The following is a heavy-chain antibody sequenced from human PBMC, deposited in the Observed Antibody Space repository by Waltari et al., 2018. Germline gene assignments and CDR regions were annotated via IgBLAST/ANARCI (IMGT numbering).Heavy chain of an antibody. D-gene: IGHD1-1*01. V-gene: IGHV3-74*01. CDR2: INSDGSST. CDR3: ARAPGDWRYQNY. Sequence: EVQLVESGGGLIQPGGSLRLSFAASGFTLMNYWIHWVRQAPGKGLVWVSHINSDGSSTTYADSVKGRFTISRDNAKNTVYLQMNNLRADDTGVYYCARAPGDWRYQNYWGLGTLVTVSS. J-gene: IGHJ4*02. CDR1: GFTLMNYW.